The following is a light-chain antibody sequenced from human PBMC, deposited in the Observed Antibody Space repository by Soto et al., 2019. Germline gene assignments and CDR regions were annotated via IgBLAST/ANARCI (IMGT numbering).Light chain of an antibody. J-gene: IGKJ1*01. V-gene: IGKV1-5*03. Sequence: DIQMTQSPSTLSASVGDRVTSACRSSQTIDSWLAWYQQRPGKPPNLLIYKASTLASGVPSRFSGSGSGTEFTLTINSLQPDDFATYYCQQSYSTPTFGQGTKVDIK. CDR3: QQSYSTPT. CDR1: QTIDSW. CDR2: KAS.